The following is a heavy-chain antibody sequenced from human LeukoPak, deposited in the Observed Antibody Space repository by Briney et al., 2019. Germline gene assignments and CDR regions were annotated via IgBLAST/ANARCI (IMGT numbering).Heavy chain of an antibody. D-gene: IGHD3-16*01. CDR2: IWPDGSYK. CDR3: ARAVGPFDY. CDR1: GFTFSTYG. V-gene: IGHV3-33*01. Sequence: GGSLRLSCATSGFTFSTYGIHWVRQAPGKGLEWVAAIWPDGSYKYYADSVKGRFTISRNNSKNTVYLQMNTLRDEDTAVYYCARAVGPFDYWGQGTLVTVSS. J-gene: IGHJ4*02.